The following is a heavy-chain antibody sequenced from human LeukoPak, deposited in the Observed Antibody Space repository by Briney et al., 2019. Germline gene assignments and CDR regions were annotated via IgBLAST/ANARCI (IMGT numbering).Heavy chain of an antibody. V-gene: IGHV3-33*01. Sequence: GTSLRLSCAASGFTFSSYGMHWVRQAPGKGLEWVAVIWYDGSNKYYADSVKGRFTISRDNSKNTLYLQMNSLRAEDTAVYYCARFGDDYGDYGFDYWGQGTLVTVSS. CDR3: ARFGDDYGDYGFDY. D-gene: IGHD4-17*01. CDR1: GFTFSSYG. CDR2: IWYDGSNK. J-gene: IGHJ4*02.